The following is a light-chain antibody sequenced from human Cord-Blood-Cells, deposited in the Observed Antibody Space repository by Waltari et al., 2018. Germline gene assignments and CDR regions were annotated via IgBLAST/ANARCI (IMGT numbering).Light chain of an antibody. CDR3: QQYNSYSPT. CDR2: DAS. Sequence: DIQMTQSPSTLSACVGDRVTITCRASQSISSWLAWYQQKPGKAPKLLIYDASSLESGVPSRFSGSGSGTEFTLTISSLQPDDFATYSCQQYNSYSPTFGGGTKVEIK. CDR1: QSISSW. V-gene: IGKV1-5*01. J-gene: IGKJ4*01.